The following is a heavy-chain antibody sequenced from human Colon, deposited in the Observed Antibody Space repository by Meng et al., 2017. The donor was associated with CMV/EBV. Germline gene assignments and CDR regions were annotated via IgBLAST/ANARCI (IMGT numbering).Heavy chain of an antibody. D-gene: IGHD3-10*01. Sequence: GSLRLSCTVSGGSISGYHGSWIREPPGKGLEWIGYIYNSGTSNYNPSLKSRLTISLDTSKNKFSLKLSSVTAADTAVYYCARGYGSGSLDHWGQGTLVTVSS. V-gene: IGHV4-59*01. J-gene: IGHJ4*02. CDR2: IYNSGTS. CDR1: GGSISGYH. CDR3: ARGYGSGSLDH.